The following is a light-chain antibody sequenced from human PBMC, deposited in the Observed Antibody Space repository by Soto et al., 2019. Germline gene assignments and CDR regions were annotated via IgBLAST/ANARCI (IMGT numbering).Light chain of an antibody. J-gene: IGKJ1*01. Sequence: EIVLTQSPDTLSLSPGERATLSCRASQSVTSSHLAWYQHKPGQAPRLLIYGASSRATGIPDRFSGSGSGTDFTLTISRLEPEDFAVYYCQQYASSQFGQGTKVDIK. CDR1: QSVTSSH. CDR2: GAS. V-gene: IGKV3-20*01. CDR3: QQYASSQ.